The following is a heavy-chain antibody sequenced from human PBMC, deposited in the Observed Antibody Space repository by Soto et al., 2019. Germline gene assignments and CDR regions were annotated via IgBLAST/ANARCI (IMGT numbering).Heavy chain of an antibody. CDR2: IYYSGTT. CDR1: GGSISSYY. Sequence: PSETLSLTCTVSGGSISSYYWSWIRQPPGKGLEWIGYIYYSGTTEYAASVKGRFTISRDDSKSIAYLQMNSLKTEDTAVYYCTRGYSSSWYYYYYGMDVWGQGTTVTVSS. V-gene: IGHV4-59*12. J-gene: IGHJ6*02. CDR3: TRGYSSSWYYYYYGMDV. D-gene: IGHD6-13*01.